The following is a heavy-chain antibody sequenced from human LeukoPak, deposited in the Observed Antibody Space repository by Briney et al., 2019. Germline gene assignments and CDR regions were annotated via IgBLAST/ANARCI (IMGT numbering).Heavy chain of an antibody. V-gene: IGHV1-2*02. CDR2: INPNSGGT. J-gene: IGHJ4*02. D-gene: IGHD6-13*01. CDR3: ARAPVAAAGTFFDY. Sequence: ASVKVSCKASGYTFTDYYIHWVRQAPGQGLEWMGWINPNSGGTNSAQKFQGRVTMTRDTSISTAYMDLSRLRSDDTAVYYCARAPVAAAGTFFDYWGQGTLVTVSS. CDR1: GYTFTDYY.